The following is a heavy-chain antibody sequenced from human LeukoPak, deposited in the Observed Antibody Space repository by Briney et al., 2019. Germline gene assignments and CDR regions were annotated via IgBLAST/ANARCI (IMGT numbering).Heavy chain of an antibody. V-gene: IGHV3-30*03. Sequence: PGGSLRLSCAASGFTFSSYGMHWVRQAPGKGLEWVAVISYDGSNKYYADSVKGRFTISRDNSKNTLYLQMNSLRAEDMAVYYCARDRSFYSSSSDMDVWGKGTTVTVSS. CDR2: ISYDGSNK. J-gene: IGHJ6*03. CDR1: GFTFSSYG. D-gene: IGHD6-13*01. CDR3: ARDRSFYSSSSDMDV.